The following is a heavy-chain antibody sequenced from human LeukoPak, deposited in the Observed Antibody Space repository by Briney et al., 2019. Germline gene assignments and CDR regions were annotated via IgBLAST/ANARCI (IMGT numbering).Heavy chain of an antibody. Sequence: PSETLSLTCAVSGGSISSGGYSWSWIRQPPGKGLEWIGYIYHSGSTYYNPSLKSRVTISVDRSKNQFSLKLSSVTAADTAVYYCARVKRGFFGIGAVDYWGQGTLVTVSS. CDR2: IYHSGST. D-gene: IGHD3-3*01. CDR1: GGSISSGGYS. J-gene: IGHJ4*02. V-gene: IGHV4-30-2*01. CDR3: ARVKRGFFGIGAVDY.